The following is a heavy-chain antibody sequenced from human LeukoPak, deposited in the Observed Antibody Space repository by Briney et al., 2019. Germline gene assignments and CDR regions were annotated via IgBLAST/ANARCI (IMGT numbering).Heavy chain of an antibody. Sequence: SETLSLTCTVSGGSISSGSYSSSWIRPPAGKGLEWIGRIYTSGSTTYNPSLKSRLTISVDTSKNQFSLTRSSVSAADTAVYYWAGRSQPAIGAFDIWGQGTMVTVSS. V-gene: IGHV4-61*02. D-gene: IGHD3-22*01. CDR2: IYTSGST. CDR3: AGRSQPAIGAFDI. CDR1: GGSISSGSYS. J-gene: IGHJ3*02.